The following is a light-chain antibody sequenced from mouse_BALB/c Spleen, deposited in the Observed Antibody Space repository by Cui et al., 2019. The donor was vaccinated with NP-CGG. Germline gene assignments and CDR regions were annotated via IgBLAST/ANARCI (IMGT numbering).Light chain of an antibody. V-gene: IGLV1*01. Sequence: QAVVTQEFALTTSPGETVTLTFRSRTGAVTTSNNPNWVKKKPIHFFTGLMGGPKNQPPGVPAEFSGPLIGKKASPPIPGAQTEDEAIYFCALWYSNHWVFGGGTKLTVL. CDR1: TGAVTTSNN. CDR2: GPK. J-gene: IGLJ1*01. CDR3: ALWYSNHWV.